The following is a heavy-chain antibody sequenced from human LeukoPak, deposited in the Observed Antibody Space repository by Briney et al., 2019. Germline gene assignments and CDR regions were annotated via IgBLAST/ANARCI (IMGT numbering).Heavy chain of an antibody. J-gene: IGHJ5*02. CDR1: GYTFTDYY. CDR3: ARSGSTGKLLWFGELSPTYWFDP. V-gene: IGHV1-2*02. Sequence: ASVKVSCKASGYTFTDYYIQWVRQAPGQGLEWMGWINPNSGGTNYAQKFQGRVTMTRDTSISTAYMELSRLRSDDTAVYYCARSGSTGKLLWFGELSPTYWFDPWGQGTLVTVSS. CDR2: INPNSGGT. D-gene: IGHD3-10*01.